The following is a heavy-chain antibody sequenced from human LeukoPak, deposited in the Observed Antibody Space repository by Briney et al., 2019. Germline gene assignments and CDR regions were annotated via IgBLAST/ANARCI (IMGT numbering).Heavy chain of an antibody. V-gene: IGHV1-69*05. Sequence: GASVKVPCKASGGTFSSYAISWVRQAPGQGLEWMGGIIPIFCTANYAQKFQGRVTITTDESTSTAYMELSSLRSEDTAVYYCARVATMSRGFDYWGQGTLVTVSS. D-gene: IGHD5-12*01. CDR2: IIPIFCTA. CDR1: GGTFSSYA. J-gene: IGHJ4*02. CDR3: ARVATMSRGFDY.